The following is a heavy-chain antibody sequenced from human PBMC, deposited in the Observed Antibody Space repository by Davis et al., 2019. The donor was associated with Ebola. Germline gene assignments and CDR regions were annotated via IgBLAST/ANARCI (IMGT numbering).Heavy chain of an antibody. Sequence: ASVKVSCKASGYTFTGYYMHWVRQAPGQGLEWMGWINPNSGGTNYAQKFQGWVTMTRDTYISTAYMELSRLRSDDTAVYYCARGRRAVEQTYYMDVWGKGTTVTVSS. D-gene: IGHD6-19*01. CDR3: ARGRRAVEQTYYMDV. V-gene: IGHV1-2*04. CDR1: GYTFTGYY. CDR2: INPNSGGT. J-gene: IGHJ6*03.